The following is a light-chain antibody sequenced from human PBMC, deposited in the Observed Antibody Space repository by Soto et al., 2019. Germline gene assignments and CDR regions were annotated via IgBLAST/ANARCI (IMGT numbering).Light chain of an antibody. CDR2: EVD. CDR1: SSDIGAYDY. J-gene: IGLJ1*01. Sequence: QSALTQPASLSASPGQSITISCTGTSSDIGAYDYVSWFQQHPGKAPKLMISEVDDRPSGVSNRFSGSKSGNTAYLTISGLQVEDEAEYFCCSFTTTSTRVFGAGTKVTVL. CDR3: CSFTTTSTRV. V-gene: IGLV2-14*01.